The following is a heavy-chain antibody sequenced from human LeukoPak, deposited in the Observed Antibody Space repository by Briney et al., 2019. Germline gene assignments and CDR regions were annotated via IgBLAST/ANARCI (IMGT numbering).Heavy chain of an antibody. J-gene: IGHJ4*02. CDR2: INTSGGST. CDR3: ARVDSSSATCYAF. V-gene: IGHV1-46*04. CDR1: GYTFTRYY. D-gene: IGHD2-2*01. Sequence: ASVKVSCKASGYTFTRYYLHWVRQAPGQGLEWMGLINTSGGSTTYAQSLQGRVTITRDTSTSTVYMELSSLRSEDTAVYFCARVDSSSATCYAFWGQGTLVTVSS.